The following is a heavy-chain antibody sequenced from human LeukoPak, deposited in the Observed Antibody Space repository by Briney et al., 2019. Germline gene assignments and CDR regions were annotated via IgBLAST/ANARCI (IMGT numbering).Heavy chain of an antibody. D-gene: IGHD3-10*01. Sequence: ASVKVSCKASGYTFTSYDINWVRQAPGQGLEWMGWMNPNSGNTGYAQKFQGRVTITRNTSISTAYMELSSLRSEDTAVYYCARGKMVRGVIITKRYYYYMDVWGKGTTVTVSS. CDR2: MNPNSGNT. CDR1: GYTFTSYD. J-gene: IGHJ6*03. V-gene: IGHV1-8*03. CDR3: ARGKMVRGVIITKRYYYYMDV.